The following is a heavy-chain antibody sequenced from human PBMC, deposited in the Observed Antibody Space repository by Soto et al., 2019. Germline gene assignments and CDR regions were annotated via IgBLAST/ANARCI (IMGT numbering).Heavy chain of an antibody. J-gene: IGHJ6*03. Sequence: EVQLVESGGGLVKPGGSLRLSCAASGFTFSSYSMNWVRQAPGKGLEWVSSISSSSSYIYYADSVKGRFTISRDNAKNSLYLQMNSLRADYTAVYYCARIPYSITMFRGVMNPYYMDVWGKGTTVTVSS. CDR1: GFTFSSYS. D-gene: IGHD3-10*01. CDR2: ISSSSSYI. CDR3: ARIPYSITMFRGVMNPYYMDV. V-gene: IGHV3-21*01.